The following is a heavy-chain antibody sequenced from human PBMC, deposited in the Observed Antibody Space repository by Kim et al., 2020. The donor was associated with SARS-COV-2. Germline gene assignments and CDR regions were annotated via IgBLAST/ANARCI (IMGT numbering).Heavy chain of an antibody. V-gene: IGHV1-3*01. J-gene: IGHJ1*01. CDR3: ARDRSITMIVGAEYFQH. Sequence: FQGRVTITRDTSASTAYMELSSLRSEDTAVYYCARDRSITMIVGAEYFQHWGQGTLVTVSS. D-gene: IGHD3-22*01.